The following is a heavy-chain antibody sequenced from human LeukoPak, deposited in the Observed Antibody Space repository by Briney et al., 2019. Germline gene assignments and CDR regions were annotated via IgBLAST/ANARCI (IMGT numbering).Heavy chain of an antibody. J-gene: IGHJ4*02. CDR3: ATGGAQYYDY. V-gene: IGHV3-74*01. CDR1: GLMFSHYW. Sequence: GESLRLSCTASGLMFSHYWMHWVRQVPGKGLVWLSRITSDGSNTIYADSVKGRFTISRDNAKSTVVLQMNSLTAEDTAVYYCATGGAQYYDYWGQGTVVTVSS. D-gene: IGHD3-16*01. CDR2: ITSDGSNT.